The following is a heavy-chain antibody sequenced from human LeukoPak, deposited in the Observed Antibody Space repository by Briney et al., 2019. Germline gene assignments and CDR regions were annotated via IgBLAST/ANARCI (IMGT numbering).Heavy chain of an antibody. CDR1: GFTFSSYD. J-gene: IGHJ6*02. V-gene: IGHV3-13*01. CDR2: IGTAGDT. CDR3: ARYGDSGSTGDYYYYGMDV. D-gene: IGHD3-10*01. Sequence: GGSLRLSCAASGFTFSSYDMHWVRQATGKGLEWVSAIGTAGDTYYPGSVKGRFTISRENAKNSLYLQMNSLRAGDTAVYYCARYGDSGSTGDYYYYGMDVWGQGTTVTVSS.